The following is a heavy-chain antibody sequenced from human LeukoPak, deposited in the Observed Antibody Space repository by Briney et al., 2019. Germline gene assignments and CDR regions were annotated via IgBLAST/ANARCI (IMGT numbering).Heavy chain of an antibody. CDR3: VRLRRNSDTSGFYYYYDF. CDR1: GYTFSSYS. J-gene: IGHJ4*02. V-gene: IGHV3-21*01. D-gene: IGHD3-22*01. CDR2: ISVRSNYT. Sequence: GGSLRLSCLASGYTFSSYSINWVRQAPGKGLEWVSSISVRSNYTYYADSVRGRFRISRDDARDSLYLQMNSLRAEDTAGYYCVRLRRNSDTSGFYYYYDFWGQGTLVTVSS.